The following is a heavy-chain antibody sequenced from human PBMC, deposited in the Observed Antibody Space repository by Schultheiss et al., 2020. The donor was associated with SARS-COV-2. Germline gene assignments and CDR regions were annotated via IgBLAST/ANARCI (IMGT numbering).Heavy chain of an antibody. CDR2: IIPILGIA. Sequence: SVKVSCKASGGTFSSYAISWVRQAPGQGLEWMGRIIPILGIANYAQKFQGRVTITADKSTSTAYMELSSLRSEDTAVYYCARVAITIFGVVGRAYGMDVWGQGTTVTVSS. J-gene: IGHJ6*02. CDR1: GGTFSSYA. V-gene: IGHV1-69*04. D-gene: IGHD3-3*01. CDR3: ARVAITIFGVVGRAYGMDV.